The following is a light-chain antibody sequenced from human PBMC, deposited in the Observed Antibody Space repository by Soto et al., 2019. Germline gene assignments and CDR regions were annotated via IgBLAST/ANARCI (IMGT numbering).Light chain of an antibody. CDR3: HQYNSY. Sequence: HMTQSPSTLSASVGDRVTITCRASESIATWLAWYQQRQGKAPKLLIHDASRLESGVPSRFSGGGSGTEFTLTISGLQPEDFATYYCHQYNSYFGQGTKLEI. CDR2: DAS. J-gene: IGKJ2*01. CDR1: ESIATW. V-gene: IGKV1-5*01.